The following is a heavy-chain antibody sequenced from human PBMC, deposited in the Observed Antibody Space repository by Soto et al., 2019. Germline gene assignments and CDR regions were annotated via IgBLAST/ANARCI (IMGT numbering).Heavy chain of an antibody. V-gene: IGHV4-31*03. CDR2: IYYSGST. D-gene: IGHD3-10*01. J-gene: IGHJ4*02. Sequence: SETLSLTCTVSGGSISSSSYYWGWIRQPPGKGLEWIGYIYYSGSTYYNPSLKSRVTISVDTSKNQFSLKLSSVTAADTAVYYCARGVTMVRGVIHTPYFDYWGQGTLVTVSS. CDR3: ARGVTMVRGVIHTPYFDY. CDR1: GGSISSSSYY.